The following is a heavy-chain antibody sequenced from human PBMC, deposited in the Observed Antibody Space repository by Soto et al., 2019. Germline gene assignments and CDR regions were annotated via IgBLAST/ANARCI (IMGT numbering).Heavy chain of an antibody. J-gene: IGHJ5*02. CDR1: GGSVNGYY. CDR3: ATRITVFGLLIPPFDP. CDR2: INHTGGT. Sequence: QVHLQQWGAGLLKPSETLSLTCAVYGGSVNGYYWNWIRQPPGKGLEWIGEINHTGGTHYNPSLKSRVTMSVDTSKNQFSLRLSSVTAADTAMYYCATRITVFGLLIPPFDPWGQGTQVTVSS. V-gene: IGHV4-34*02. D-gene: IGHD3-3*01.